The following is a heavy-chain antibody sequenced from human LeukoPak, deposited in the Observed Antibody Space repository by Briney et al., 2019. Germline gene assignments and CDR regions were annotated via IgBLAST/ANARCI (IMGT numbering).Heavy chain of an antibody. CDR2: ISYDGSNK. V-gene: IGHV3-30-3*01. J-gene: IGHJ4*02. D-gene: IGHD2-2*01. CDR1: GFTFSSYA. CDR3: AIPNSDY. Sequence: PGGSLRLSCAASGFTFSSYAMHWVRQAPGKGLEWVAVISYDGSNKYYADSVKGRFTISRDNSKNTLYLQMNSLRAEDTAVYYCAIPNSDYRGQGTLVTVSS.